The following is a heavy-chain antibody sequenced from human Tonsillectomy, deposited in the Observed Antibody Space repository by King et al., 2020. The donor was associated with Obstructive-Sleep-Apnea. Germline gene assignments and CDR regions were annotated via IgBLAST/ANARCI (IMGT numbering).Heavy chain of an antibody. D-gene: IGHD3-9*01. V-gene: IGHV3-11*01. CDR2: ISGSGNTI. CDR1: GFIFSDYY. CDR3: AGASTSYDILTQAHFDY. Sequence: VQLVESGGGLVKPGGSLRLSCAASGFIFSDYYMNWIRQAPGKGLEWVSYISGSGNTIYSADSVKGRFTISRDNAKNSLYLQMSSLRAEDTAVYYCAGASTSYDILTQAHFDYWGQGTLVTVSS. J-gene: IGHJ4*02.